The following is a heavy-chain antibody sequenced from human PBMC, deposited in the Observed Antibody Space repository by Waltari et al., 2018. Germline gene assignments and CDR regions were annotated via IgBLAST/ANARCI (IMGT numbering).Heavy chain of an antibody. Sequence: QLQLQESGPGLVKPSETLSLTCTVSGGSISSSSYYWGWIRQPPGKGLEWIGSIYYSGSTYYNRSLKSRVTISVDTSKNQFSLKLSSVTAADTAVYYCASTSGSYSSDYWGQGTLVTVSS. D-gene: IGHD3-10*01. CDR1: GGSISSSSYY. CDR2: IYYSGST. CDR3: ASTSGSYSSDY. J-gene: IGHJ4*02. V-gene: IGHV4-39*07.